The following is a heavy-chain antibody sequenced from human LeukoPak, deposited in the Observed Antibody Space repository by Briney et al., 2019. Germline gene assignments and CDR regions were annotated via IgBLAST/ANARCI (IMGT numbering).Heavy chain of an antibody. Sequence: GASVKVSCKSSGGSFSNNAINWVRQAPGQGLEWMGGIIPLFQMANYAQKFRGRVTMTRDMSTSTVYMELSSLRSEDTAVYYCAREAITIFGVVRTQTTYGPHRFDPWGQGTLVTVSS. CDR1: GGSFSNNA. CDR3: AREAITIFGVVRTQTTYGPHRFDP. J-gene: IGHJ5*02. D-gene: IGHD3-3*01. V-gene: IGHV1-69*10. CDR2: IIPLFQMA.